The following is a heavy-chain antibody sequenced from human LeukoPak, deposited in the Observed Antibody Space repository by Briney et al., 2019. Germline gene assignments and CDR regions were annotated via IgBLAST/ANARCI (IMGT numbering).Heavy chain of an antibody. V-gene: IGHV4-4*02. D-gene: IGHD1-26*01. CDR3: AREVGRGLFDY. CDR2: IYHSGST. J-gene: IGHJ4*02. Sequence: GSLRLSCVASGFPFSSYWMTWVRQAPGKGLEWIGEIYHSGSTKYNPSLKSRVTISVDKSKNQFSLKLSSVTAADTAVYYCAREVGRGLFDYWGQGTLVTVSS. CDR1: GFPFSSYW.